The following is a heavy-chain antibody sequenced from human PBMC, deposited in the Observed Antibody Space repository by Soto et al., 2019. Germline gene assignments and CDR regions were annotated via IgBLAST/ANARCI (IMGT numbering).Heavy chain of an antibody. V-gene: IGHV4-59*01. CDR3: ARWTCNYADYYSGMAV. CDR2: IYYSGST. D-gene: IGHD1-7*01. CDR1: GGSCGGYY. J-gene: IGHJ6*02. Sequence: SETLSLTCAVEGGSCGGYYGSWIRQPPGKGLEWIGYIYYSGSTNYNPSLKSRVTISVDTSKNQFSLKLSSVTAADTAVYYCARWTCNYADYYSGMAVWRHRTTVPVSS.